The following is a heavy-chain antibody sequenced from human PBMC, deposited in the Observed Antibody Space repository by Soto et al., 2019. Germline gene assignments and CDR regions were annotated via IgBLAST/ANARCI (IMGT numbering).Heavy chain of an antibody. CDR1: GFTFISYG. CDR3: AKRVAYSSSSAYFDY. Sequence: GGSLRLSCAASGFTFISYGIICVRHAPGKGLEWVSSINDSGDTYYGDSVKGRFTISRDNSKNTLYLQMNSLSAEDTAVYYCAKRVAYSSSSAYFDYWAQGALVTAPQ. CDR2: INDSGDT. V-gene: IGHV3-23*01. D-gene: IGHD6-6*01. J-gene: IGHJ4*02.